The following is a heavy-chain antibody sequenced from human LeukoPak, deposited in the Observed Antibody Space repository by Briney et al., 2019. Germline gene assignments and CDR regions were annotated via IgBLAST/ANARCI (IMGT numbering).Heavy chain of an antibody. J-gene: IGHJ5*02. V-gene: IGHV1-18*01. D-gene: IGHD6-19*01. CDR2: ISAYNGNT. Sequence: ASVKASCKASGYTFTSYGISWVRQAPGQGLEWMGWISAYNGNTNYAQKLQGRVTMTTDTSTSTAYMELRSLRSDDTAVYYCARGDPLEQWLGGGPWGQGTLVTVSS. CDR3: ARGDPLEQWLGGGP. CDR1: GYTFTSYG.